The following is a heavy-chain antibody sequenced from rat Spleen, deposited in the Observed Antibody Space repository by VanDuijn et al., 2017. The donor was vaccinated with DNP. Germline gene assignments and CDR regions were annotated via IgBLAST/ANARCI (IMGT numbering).Heavy chain of an antibody. J-gene: IGHJ2*01. Sequence: EVQLQESGPGLVKPSQSLSLTCSVTAYSITTNYWGWIRKFPGNKMEWVGHISYSGSTSYNPSLKSRISITRDTSKNQFFLHLNSVTTEYTATYYFARWSDYFDYWGQGVMVTVSS. V-gene: IGHV3-1*01. CDR3: ARWSDYFDY. CDR2: ISYSGST. CDR1: AYSITTNY.